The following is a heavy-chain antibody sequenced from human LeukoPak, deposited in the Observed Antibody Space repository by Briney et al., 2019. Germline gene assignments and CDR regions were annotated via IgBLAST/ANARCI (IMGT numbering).Heavy chain of an antibody. Sequence: SGTLSLTCAVSGGSISSNNWWGWVRQPPGKGLEWIGEIYHSGSPNYNPSLKSRVTISVDTSKNQFSLKLNSVTAADTAVYYCARGPHGGFVIPTEFWGQGTLVTVSS. CDR3: ARGPHGGFVIPTEF. CDR1: GGSISSNNW. CDR2: IYHSGSP. D-gene: IGHD3-16*02. J-gene: IGHJ4*02. V-gene: IGHV4-4*02.